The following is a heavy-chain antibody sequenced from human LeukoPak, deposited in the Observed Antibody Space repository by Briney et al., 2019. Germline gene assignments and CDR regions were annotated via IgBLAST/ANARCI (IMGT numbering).Heavy chain of an antibody. CDR2: IYHSGST. D-gene: IGHD3-16*01. J-gene: IGHJ6*04. Sequence: SQTLSLTCAVSGGSISSGGYSWSWIRQPPGKGLKWIGYIYHSGSTYYNPSLKSRVTISVDRSKNQFSLKLSSVTAADTAVYYCARAFGDEDYYGMDVWGKGTTVTVSS. CDR1: GGSISSGGYS. V-gene: IGHV4-30-2*01. CDR3: ARAFGDEDYYGMDV.